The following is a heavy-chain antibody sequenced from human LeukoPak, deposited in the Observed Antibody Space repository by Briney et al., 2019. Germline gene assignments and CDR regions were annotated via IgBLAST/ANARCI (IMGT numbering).Heavy chain of an antibody. J-gene: IGHJ6*03. CDR1: GGSIGTYY. V-gene: IGHV4-59*08. CDR2: IYVTGT. D-gene: IGHD3-16*02. Sequence: PSETLSLTCTVSGGSIGTYYWSWVRQSPGTGLEWIGYIYVTGTRYNPYLQSRVTISVDRSRNRFFLKMTSVTAADTAAYYCARHIGGGIEDMDVWGRGTKVTVSS. CDR3: ARHIGGGIEDMDV.